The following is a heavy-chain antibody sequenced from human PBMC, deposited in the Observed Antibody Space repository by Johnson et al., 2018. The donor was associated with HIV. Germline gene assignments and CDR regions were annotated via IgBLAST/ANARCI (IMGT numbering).Heavy chain of an antibody. CDR2: IYSGGSR. CDR3: AIPYYGTLGAFDI. D-gene: IGHD3-10*01. V-gene: IGHV3-66*02. Sequence: VQLMESGGGLVQPGGSLRLSCAASGFTVSSNYMSWVRQAPGKGLEWVSVIYSGGSRYYADSVTGRFTISRDKSKNTVYLQMNSLRAEDTAVYYCAIPYYGTLGAFDIWGQGTMVTVSS. CDR1: GFTVSSNY. J-gene: IGHJ3*02.